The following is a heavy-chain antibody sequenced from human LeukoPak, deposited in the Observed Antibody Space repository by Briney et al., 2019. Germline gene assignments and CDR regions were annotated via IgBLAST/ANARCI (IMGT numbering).Heavy chain of an antibody. V-gene: IGHV1-69*05. Sequence: SVKVSCKASGGTFSSYAISWVRQAPGQGLEWMGGIIPIFGTANYAQKFQGRVTITTDESTSTAYMELSSLRSEDTAVYYCARWDTAMVRFDYWGQGTLVTVSS. CDR1: GGTFSSYA. CDR3: ARWDTAMVRFDY. J-gene: IGHJ4*02. D-gene: IGHD5-18*01. CDR2: IIPIFGTA.